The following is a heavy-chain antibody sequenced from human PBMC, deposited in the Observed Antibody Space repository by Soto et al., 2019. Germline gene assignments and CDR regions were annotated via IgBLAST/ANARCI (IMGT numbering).Heavy chain of an antibody. D-gene: IGHD3-10*01. CDR1: GVSVSSGSYY. CDR3: ARVSLLVRGTHLDS. V-gene: IGHV4-61*01. CDR2: IYYSGHT. J-gene: IGHJ4*02. Sequence: SETLSLTCTVSGVSVSSGSYYWSWIRQPPGKGLEWIGNIYYSGHTNYIPSLKSRVTISIDTSKSQFSLKLTSVTAAGTAVYYCARVSLLVRGTHLDSWGQGPWSPSPQ.